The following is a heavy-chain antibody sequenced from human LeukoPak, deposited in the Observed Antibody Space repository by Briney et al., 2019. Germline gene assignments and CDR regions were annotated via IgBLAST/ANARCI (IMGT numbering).Heavy chain of an antibody. CDR3: ARENRLWFGELLYIGY. V-gene: IGHV1-18*01. CDR2: ISAYNGNT. J-gene: IGHJ4*02. CDR1: GYTFTSYG. D-gene: IGHD3-10*01. Sequence: ASVKVSCKASGYTFTSYGISWVRQAPGQGLEWMGWISAYNGNTNYAQKFQGRVTMTRDMSTSTVYMELSSLRSEDTAVYYCARENRLWFGELLYIGYWGQGTLVTVSS.